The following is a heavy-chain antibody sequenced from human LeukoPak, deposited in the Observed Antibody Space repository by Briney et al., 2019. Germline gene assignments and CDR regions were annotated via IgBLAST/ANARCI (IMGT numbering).Heavy chain of an antibody. CDR1: GFTFSSSW. J-gene: IGHJ3*02. D-gene: IGHD6-19*01. CDR3: VRETFIAMVGSHALDI. V-gene: IGHV3-74*01. CDR2: ISSDGRTT. Sequence: GGSSRLSCVASGFTFSSSWMHWLRQAPGKGLVWVSRISSDGRTTDYADSVRGRFTISRDNAKNILYLQMSGLNAEDTAVYYCVRETFIAMVGSHALDIWGQGTWSPSLQ.